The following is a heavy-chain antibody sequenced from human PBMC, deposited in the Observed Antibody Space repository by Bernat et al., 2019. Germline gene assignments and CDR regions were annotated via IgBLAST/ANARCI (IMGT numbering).Heavy chain of an antibody. J-gene: IGHJ4*02. CDR3: ARGRGSDRGWHDYFDY. CDR1: GFTFSSAA. Sequence: QVQLMESGGGVVQPGMSLRLSCTTSGFTFSSAAIHWVRQAPGKGLEWVTVISYDGSIKYYADSVKGRFTISRDNSKSTLQLNSLRGDDTALYFCARGRGSDRGWHDYFDYWGQGTLVTVSS. D-gene: IGHD6-19*01. V-gene: IGHV3-30-3*01. CDR2: ISYDGSIK.